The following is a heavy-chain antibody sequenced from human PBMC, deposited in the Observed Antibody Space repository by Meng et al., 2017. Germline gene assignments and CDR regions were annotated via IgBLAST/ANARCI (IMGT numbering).Heavy chain of an antibody. Sequence: QVRRQQSDPGLVNPSQTLSLNCANSVDSVSSNSAAWNWIRQSPSRGLEWLGRAYYRSKWYHDYAESVKSRISIDPDTSKNQFSLQLRSVTPEDSAVYYCARGSYSFDSWGQRTLVTVSS. CDR3: ARGSYSFDS. J-gene: IGHJ4*02. D-gene: IGHD1-26*01. V-gene: IGHV6-1*01. CDR1: VDSVSSNSAA. CDR2: AYYRSKWYH.